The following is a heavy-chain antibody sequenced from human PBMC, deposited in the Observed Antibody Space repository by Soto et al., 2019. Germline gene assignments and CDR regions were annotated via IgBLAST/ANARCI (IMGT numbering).Heavy chain of an antibody. J-gene: IGHJ3*02. Sequence: GGSLRLSCAASGFTFQTYSMAWVRQAPGKGLEWVSYIGAGHSPLLYAASVKGRFTISRDDAKNSLYLQMDSLRDEDTAIYYCARDKPDGVDSFDIWGQGTMVTVSS. V-gene: IGHV3-48*02. CDR3: ARDKPDGVDSFDI. CDR2: IGAGHSPL. CDR1: GFTFQTYS.